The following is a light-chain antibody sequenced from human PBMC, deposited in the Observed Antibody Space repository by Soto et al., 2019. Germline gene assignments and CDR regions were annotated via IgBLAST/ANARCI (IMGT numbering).Light chain of an antibody. CDR1: QSVGSSY. V-gene: IGKV3D-20*02. Sequence: VVLTQSPGTLALSPGERAPLSCRASQSVGSSYLGWYQQKPGQAPRLLIYGASNRATGIPARFSGSGSGTDFTLTISSLEPEDFAVYYCQQRSNWITFGQGTRLEIK. J-gene: IGKJ5*01. CDR3: QQRSNWIT. CDR2: GAS.